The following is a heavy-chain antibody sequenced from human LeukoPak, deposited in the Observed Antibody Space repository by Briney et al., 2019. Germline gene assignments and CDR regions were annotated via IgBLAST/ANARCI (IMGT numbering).Heavy chain of an antibody. Sequence: ASVKVSCKASGYTFTSYEINWVRQATGQGLEWMGWLNPNSGKKGNAQKFQGRVTMTRDTSTSTVYMELSSLRSEDTAVYYCARDRYFDWLHDAFDIWGQGTMVTVSS. J-gene: IGHJ3*02. CDR1: GYTFTSYE. D-gene: IGHD3-9*01. V-gene: IGHV1-8*01. CDR3: ARDRYFDWLHDAFDI. CDR2: LNPNSGKK.